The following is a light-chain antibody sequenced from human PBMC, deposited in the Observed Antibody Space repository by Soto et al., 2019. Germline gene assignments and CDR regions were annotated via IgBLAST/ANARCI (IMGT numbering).Light chain of an antibody. V-gene: IGKV1-39*01. J-gene: IGKJ1*01. CDR2: AAS. Sequence: DIQMTQSPSSLSASVEDRVIITCRASQSISNHLNWYQQKPGKAPKLLIFAASSLQSWVPSRCSVRRSGPDFTLTISSLQPEDFATYYSQQSYSSPPTFGQGTKVEIK. CDR3: QQSYSSPPT. CDR1: QSISNH.